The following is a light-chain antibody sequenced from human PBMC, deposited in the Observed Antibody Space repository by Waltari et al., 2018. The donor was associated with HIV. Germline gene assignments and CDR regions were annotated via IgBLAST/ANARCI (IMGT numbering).Light chain of an antibody. V-gene: IGKV3-20*01. CDR1: QSVSSSP. Sequence: EIILTQSPGTLSLSPGERATLPCRASQSVSSSPLAWSQQKPGQAPRLLSYGASSRATGIPDRFSGSGSGTDFILTISGLEPEDFAVYYCQQYGGSRWTFGQGTKVEIK. CDR3: QQYGGSRWT. CDR2: GAS. J-gene: IGKJ1*01.